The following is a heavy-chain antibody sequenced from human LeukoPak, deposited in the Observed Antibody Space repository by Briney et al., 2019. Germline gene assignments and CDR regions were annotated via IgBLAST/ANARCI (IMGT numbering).Heavy chain of an antibody. J-gene: IGHJ4*02. Sequence: PGGSLRLSCAASGFTFSSYGMHWVRQAPGKGLEWVAFIRYDGSKKYYADSVKGRFTISRDNAKNSLYLQMNSLRAEDTAVYYCARGLLRSIDYWGQGTLVTVSS. CDR3: ARGLLRSIDY. D-gene: IGHD2-15*01. CDR2: IRYDGSKK. CDR1: GFTFSSYG. V-gene: IGHV3-30*02.